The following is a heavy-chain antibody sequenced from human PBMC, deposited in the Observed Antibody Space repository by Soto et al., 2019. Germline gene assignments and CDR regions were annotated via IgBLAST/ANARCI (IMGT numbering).Heavy chain of an antibody. J-gene: IGHJ5*02. Sequence: EVQLVESGGGLVQPGGSLRLSCAASGFTFSSYSMNWVRQAPGKGLEWVSYISSSSSTIYYADSVKGRFTISRDNAKNSLYLQMNSLRDEDTAVYYCARGPTSTIFGVVVFDPWGQGTLVTVSS. D-gene: IGHD3-3*01. CDR2: ISSSSSTI. CDR3: ARGPTSTIFGVVVFDP. CDR1: GFTFSSYS. V-gene: IGHV3-48*02.